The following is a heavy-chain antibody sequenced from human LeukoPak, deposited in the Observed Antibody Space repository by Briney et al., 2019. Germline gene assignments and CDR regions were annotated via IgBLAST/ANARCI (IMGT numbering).Heavy chain of an antibody. J-gene: IGHJ4*02. D-gene: IGHD3-3*01. CDR2: FDPEDGET. CDR3: ATWAIFGVVSAFDY. Sequence: PRASVKVSCKVSGYTLTELSMHWVRQAPGKGLEWMGGFDPEDGETIYAQKFQGRVTITEDTSTDTAYMELSSLRSEDTAVYYCATWAIFGVVSAFDYWGQGTLVTVSS. CDR1: GYTLTELS. V-gene: IGHV1-24*01.